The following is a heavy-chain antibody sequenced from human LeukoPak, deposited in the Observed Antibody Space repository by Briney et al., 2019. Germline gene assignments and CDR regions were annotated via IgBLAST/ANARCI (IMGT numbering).Heavy chain of an antibody. J-gene: IGHJ4*02. CDR1: GFTFSSYW. V-gene: IGHV3-7*01. Sequence: PGGSLRLSCAASGFTFSSYWMSWVRQAPGKGLEWVANIKPDGSEKYYVDSVKGRFTISRDNAKNSLYLQMNSLRAEDTAVYYCARDRAPQWLVRTYYFDYWGQGTLVTVSS. CDR3: ARDRAPQWLVRTYYFDY. CDR2: IKPDGSEK. D-gene: IGHD6-19*01.